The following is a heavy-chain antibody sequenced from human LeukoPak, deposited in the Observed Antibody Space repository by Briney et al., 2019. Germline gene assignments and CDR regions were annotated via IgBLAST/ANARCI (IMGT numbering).Heavy chain of an antibody. CDR3: AKGRNVLRYPYGMDV. V-gene: IGHV3-23*01. CDR2: ISASGGST. Sequence: GGSLRLSCAASGYTFSSYAMSWVRQAPGKGLEWVSAISASGGSTYYADSVKGRFTISRDNSKNTLYLQMNSLRAEDTAVYYCAKGRNVLRYPYGMDVWGQGTTVTVSS. CDR1: GYTFSSYA. J-gene: IGHJ6*02. D-gene: IGHD3-9*01.